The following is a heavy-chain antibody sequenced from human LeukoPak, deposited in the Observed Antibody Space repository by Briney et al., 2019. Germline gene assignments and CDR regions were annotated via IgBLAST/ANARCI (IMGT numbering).Heavy chain of an antibody. D-gene: IGHD3-22*01. Sequence: ASVKVSCKASGYSLTNYGIIWVRQAPGQGLEWMGWISPYNGNAKYSERVQGRVTLTADTSTNTAYMEIRSLRFDDTAMYYCARSHSGSLRAPFDLWGQGTLVTVSS. J-gene: IGHJ4*02. V-gene: IGHV1-18*01. CDR3: ARSHSGSLRAPFDL. CDR1: GYSLTNYG. CDR2: ISPYNGNA.